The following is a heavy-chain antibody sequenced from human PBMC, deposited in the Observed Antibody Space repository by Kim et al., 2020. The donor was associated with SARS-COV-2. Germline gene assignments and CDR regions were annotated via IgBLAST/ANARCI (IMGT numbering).Heavy chain of an antibody. CDR2: ISGSGDTT. CDR1: GFTFSNYG. V-gene: IGHV3-23*01. Sequence: AGSLRLSCAASGFTFSNYGMSWVRQAPGKGLEWVSGISGSGDTTTYADSVKGRFTISRDNSKNTLYLQMSSLRAEDTAIYYCANPRQPDYWGQGTLVTVSS. CDR3: ANPRQPDY. D-gene: IGHD6-13*01. J-gene: IGHJ4*02.